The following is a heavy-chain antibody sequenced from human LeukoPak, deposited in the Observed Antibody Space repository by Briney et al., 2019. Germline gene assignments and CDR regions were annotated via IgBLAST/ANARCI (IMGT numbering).Heavy chain of an antibody. D-gene: IGHD6-6*01. CDR3: ARQPFRGCSAFFDY. Sequence: SETLSLTCTVSGDSISSYYWSWIRQPPGKGLEWIGYIHYSGSTNYNPSLESRVTISVDTSKKHFSLRLSSVTAADTAVYFCARQPFRGCSAFFDYWGQGTLLTVSS. J-gene: IGHJ4*02. V-gene: IGHV4-59*08. CDR1: GDSISSYY. CDR2: IHYSGST.